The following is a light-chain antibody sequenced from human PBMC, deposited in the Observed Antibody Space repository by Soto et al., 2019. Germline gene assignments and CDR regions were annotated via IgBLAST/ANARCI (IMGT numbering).Light chain of an antibody. Sequence: QSVLTQPASVSGSPGQSITISCTGTSSDVGAYNYVSWYQQHPGKAPKLMICDVSKRPSGVSNRFSGSKSGKTASLTISGLQAEDEADYYCSSFTSSSTLGLIFGGGTQLTVL. CDR2: DVS. CDR1: SSDVGAYNY. J-gene: IGLJ2*01. CDR3: SSFTSSSTLGLI. V-gene: IGLV2-14*01.